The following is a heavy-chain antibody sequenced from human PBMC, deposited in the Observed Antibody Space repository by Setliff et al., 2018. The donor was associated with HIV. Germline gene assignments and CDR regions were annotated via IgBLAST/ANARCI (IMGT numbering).Heavy chain of an antibody. D-gene: IGHD6-13*01. CDR2: IHYGGTT. Sequence: PSETLSLTCAVSGNSISADSYWGWIRQPPGNRLEYIGNIHYGGTTYYNPSLKSRVTISLDTSKSQFSLKLSSVTAADTAVYYCAREMGSSWYVRGYYYYGMDVWGQGTTVTVSS. CDR1: GNSISADSY. V-gene: IGHV4-38-2*02. CDR3: AREMGSSWYVRGYYYYGMDV. J-gene: IGHJ6*02.